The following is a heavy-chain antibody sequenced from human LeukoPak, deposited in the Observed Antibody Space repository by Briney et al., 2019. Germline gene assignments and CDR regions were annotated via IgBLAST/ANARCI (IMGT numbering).Heavy chain of an antibody. Sequence: GGSLRLSCAASGFPFSSHWLSWFRQSPGKGLEWVAHINQDGSEKYYVDSVKGRFTISRDDAKESLYLQMNSLRAEDTAIYYCARQSSGIAATDKIDYWGQGALVTVSS. D-gene: IGHD6-13*01. CDR3: ARQSSGIAATDKIDY. V-gene: IGHV3-7*01. CDR1: GFPFSSHW. CDR2: INQDGSEK. J-gene: IGHJ4*02.